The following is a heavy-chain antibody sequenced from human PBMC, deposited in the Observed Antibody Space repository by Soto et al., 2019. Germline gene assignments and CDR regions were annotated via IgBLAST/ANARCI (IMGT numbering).Heavy chain of an antibody. J-gene: IGHJ6*03. CDR2: IYYSGST. CDR3: ARQSDCSGGSCYWVSYYYYYMDV. D-gene: IGHD2-15*01. CDR1: GGSISSGGYY. V-gene: IGHV4-31*02. Sequence: PSETLSLTCTVSGGSISSGGYYWSWIRQHPGKGLEWIGYIYYSGSTYYNPSLKSRVTISVDTSKNQFSLKLSSVTAADTAVYYCARQSDCSGGSCYWVSYYYYYMDVWAKGPRSPSP.